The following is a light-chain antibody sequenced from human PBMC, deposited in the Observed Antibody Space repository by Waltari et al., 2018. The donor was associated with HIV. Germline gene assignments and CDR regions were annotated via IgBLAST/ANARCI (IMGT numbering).Light chain of an antibody. CDR1: ESISRF. CDR2: DAS. V-gene: IGKV1-12*01. Sequence: DMQVTHLPSSLPASVGDTVTITCRASESISRFLAWYQQKPGQAPRLLIYDASRLDGGAPSRFRGFGSGTDFTLVISNLQIEDFATYICQQANGFPHTFGQGTKVE. CDR3: QQANGFPHT. J-gene: IGKJ2*01.